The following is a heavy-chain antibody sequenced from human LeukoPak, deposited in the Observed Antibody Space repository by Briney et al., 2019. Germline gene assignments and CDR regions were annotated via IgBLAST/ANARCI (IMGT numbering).Heavy chain of an antibody. CDR3: VRDFNWGFDY. J-gene: IGHJ4*02. D-gene: IGHD7-27*01. Sequence: SQTLSLTCAISGDSVSSKSVSWSWIRQSPSGGLEFLGRTRYRSTWMTFYSLSVQSRMTINADTSRNHASLRLNSVTPEDTALYYCVRDFNWGFDYWGQVTLVTVSS. CDR1: GDSVSSKSVS. CDR2: TRYRSTWMT. V-gene: IGHV6-1*01.